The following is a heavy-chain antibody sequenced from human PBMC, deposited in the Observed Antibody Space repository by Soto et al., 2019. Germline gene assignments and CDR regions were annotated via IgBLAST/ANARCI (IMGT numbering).Heavy chain of an antibody. Sequence: QVQLVQSGAEVQKPGSSVKVSCKASGGTFSSYAISWVRQAPGQGLEWMGGIIPIFGTANYAQKFQGRVTITADESTSTAYMELSSLRSEDTAVYYCASVWFGELLEYYFDYWGQGTLVTVSS. CDR2: IIPIFGTA. D-gene: IGHD3-10*01. CDR3: ASVWFGELLEYYFDY. J-gene: IGHJ4*02. CDR1: GGTFSSYA. V-gene: IGHV1-69*01.